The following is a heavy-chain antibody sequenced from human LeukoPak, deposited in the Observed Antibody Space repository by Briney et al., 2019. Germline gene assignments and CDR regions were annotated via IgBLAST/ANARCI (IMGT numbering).Heavy chain of an antibody. J-gene: IGHJ4*02. CDR2: ISGSGGST. Sequence: GGSLRLSCAASGFTFSSYAMSWVRQAPGKGLEWVSAISGSGGSTYYADSVKGRFTISSDNSKNTLYLQMNSLRAEDTAVYYCAKRLKGLQGSDYWGQGTLVTVSS. V-gene: IGHV3-23*01. CDR3: AKRLKGLQGSDY. D-gene: IGHD5-18*01. CDR1: GFTFSSYA.